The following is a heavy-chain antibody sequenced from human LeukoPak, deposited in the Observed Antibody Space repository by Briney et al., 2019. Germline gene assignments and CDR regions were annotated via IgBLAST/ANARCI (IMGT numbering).Heavy chain of an antibody. V-gene: IGHV1-18*01. CDR2: ISAYNGNT. D-gene: IGHD2-8*01. Sequence: ASVKVSCKASGYTFTSYGISWVRQAPGQGLEWMGWISAYNGNTNYAQNFQGRVTMTRDTSTSTVYMELSSLRSEDTAVYYCARQRGGQYEDAFDIWGQGTMVTVSS. CDR1: GYTFTSYG. CDR3: ARQRGGQYEDAFDI. J-gene: IGHJ3*02.